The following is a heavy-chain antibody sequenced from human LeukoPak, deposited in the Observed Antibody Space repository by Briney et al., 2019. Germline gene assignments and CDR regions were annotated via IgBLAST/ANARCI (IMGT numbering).Heavy chain of an antibody. V-gene: IGHV4-39*01. CDR2: INYSGST. J-gene: IGHJ4*02. CDR3: ARRITGTTSDSFDY. Sequence: KTSETLSLTCTVSGGSISTYYWGWIRQPPGKGLEWIGTINYSGSTYYNPSLKSRVTMSVDTSKNQFSLKLTSVTAADTAVYYCARRITGTTSDSFDYWGQGTLVTVSS. D-gene: IGHD1-20*01. CDR1: GGSISTYY.